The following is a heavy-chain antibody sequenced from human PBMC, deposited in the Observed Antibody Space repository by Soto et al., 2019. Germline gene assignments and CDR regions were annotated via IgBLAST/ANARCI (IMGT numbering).Heavy chain of an antibody. CDR1: GNTFTSYD. D-gene: IGHD3-10*01. J-gene: IGHJ4*02. CDR3: ARGRASGSYYLLDY. CDR2: INPNSGNI. V-gene: IGHV1-8*01. Sequence: ASVKVSCKXSGNTFTSYDINWVRQATGHGLEWMGWINPNSGNIGYAQKFQGRVTMTRDTAIRTAYMEVSRLRSDDTAVYYCARGRASGSYYLLDYWGQGTLVTVSS.